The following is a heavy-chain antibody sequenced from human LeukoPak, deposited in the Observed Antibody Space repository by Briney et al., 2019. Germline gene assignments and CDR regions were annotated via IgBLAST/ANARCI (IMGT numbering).Heavy chain of an antibody. CDR3: AKDPTATGFCSGNTCYRHDY. D-gene: IGHD2-15*01. CDR1: GFTFSSYA. Sequence: GGSLRLSCAASGFTFSSYAMHWVRQAPGKGLEWVAVISYDGSNKYYADSVKGRFTISRDNSKNTLYLQMNSLRAEDTAVYYCAKDPTATGFCSGNTCYRHDYWGQGTLVTVSS. J-gene: IGHJ4*02. CDR2: ISYDGSNK. V-gene: IGHV3-30-3*01.